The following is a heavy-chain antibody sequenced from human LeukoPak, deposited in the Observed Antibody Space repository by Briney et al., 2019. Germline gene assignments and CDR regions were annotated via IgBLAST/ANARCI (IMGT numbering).Heavy chain of an antibody. Sequence: SETLSLTCTVSGGSISSYYWSWIRQPPGKGLEWIGYIYYSGSTNYNPSLKSRVTISVDTSKNQFSLKLSSVTAADTAVYYRARVVYDSSGYYPLIFDYWGQGTLVTVSS. CDR3: ARVVYDSSGYYPLIFDY. V-gene: IGHV4-59*01. CDR1: GGSISSYY. D-gene: IGHD3-22*01. CDR2: IYYSGST. J-gene: IGHJ4*02.